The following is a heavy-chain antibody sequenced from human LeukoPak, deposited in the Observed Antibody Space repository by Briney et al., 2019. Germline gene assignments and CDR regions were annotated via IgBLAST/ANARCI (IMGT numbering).Heavy chain of an antibody. CDR2: INPSGGST. CDR1: GYTFTSYY. Sequence: ASVKVSCKASGYTFTSYYMHWVRQAPGQGLEWMGIINPSGGSTSYAQRFQGRVTMTRDTSTSTVYMELSSRRSEDMAVYYCARDTYYYDSIPNAFDIWGQGTMVTVSS. J-gene: IGHJ3*02. D-gene: IGHD3-22*01. V-gene: IGHV1-46*01. CDR3: ARDTYYYDSIPNAFDI.